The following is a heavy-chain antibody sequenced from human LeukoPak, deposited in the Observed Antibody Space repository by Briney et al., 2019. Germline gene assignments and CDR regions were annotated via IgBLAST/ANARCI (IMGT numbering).Heavy chain of an antibody. D-gene: IGHD1-26*01. J-gene: IGHJ4*02. CDR2: ISHDGTNK. V-gene: IGHV3-30*04. Sequence: GGSLRLSCAASGFIFSDYAMHWVRQAPGKGLEWVAIISHDGTNKYHADSVKGRFTISRDNSKNTLYLQMNSLRAEDTAVYYCAKAERGAVGDYWGQGTLVTVSS. CDR3: AKAERGAVGDY. CDR1: GFIFSDYA.